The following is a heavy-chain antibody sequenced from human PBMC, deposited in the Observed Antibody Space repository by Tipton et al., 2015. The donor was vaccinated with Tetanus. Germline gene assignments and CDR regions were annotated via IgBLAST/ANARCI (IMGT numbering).Heavy chain of an antibody. D-gene: IGHD3-16*01. CDR1: GGSISTYY. J-gene: IGHJ3*02. CDR3: ARSGGRRYAFDI. V-gene: IGHV4-59*01. Sequence: TLSLTCTVSGGSISTYYWSWIRQPPGKGLEWIGYIFYSGNTNYNPSLKTRVTISVDTSKNQFSLKLSSVTAADTAVYYCARSGGRRYAFDIWGQGTMVTVSS. CDR2: IFYSGNT.